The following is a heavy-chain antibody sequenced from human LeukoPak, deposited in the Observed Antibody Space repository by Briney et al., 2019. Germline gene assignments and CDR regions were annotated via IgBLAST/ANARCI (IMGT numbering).Heavy chain of an antibody. Sequence: SQTLSLTCTVSGGSISSGDYYWSWIRQHAGKGLEWIGYIYYSGNTYYNPSLKSRVTISVDTSKNQFSLKLSSVPAADTAVYYCARGPHYYDSSGYYYPEYFQHWGQGTLVTVSS. J-gene: IGHJ1*01. D-gene: IGHD3-22*01. CDR1: GGSISSGDYY. CDR2: IYYSGNT. CDR3: ARGPHYYDSSGYYYPEYFQH. V-gene: IGHV4-31*03.